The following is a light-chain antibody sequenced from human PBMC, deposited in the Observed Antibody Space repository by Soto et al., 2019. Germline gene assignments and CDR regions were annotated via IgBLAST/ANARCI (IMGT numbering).Light chain of an antibody. Sequence: QLVLTQPPSASGTPGQRVTISCSGSITNIGTNYVFWYQQLPGTAPKLLIFRNNQRPSGVPDRFSGSKSGTSASLAISGLRSEDEATFYCAAWDDRLSGTVFGGGTKLTVL. J-gene: IGLJ7*01. CDR3: AAWDDRLSGTV. CDR1: ITNIGTNY. V-gene: IGLV1-47*01. CDR2: RNN.